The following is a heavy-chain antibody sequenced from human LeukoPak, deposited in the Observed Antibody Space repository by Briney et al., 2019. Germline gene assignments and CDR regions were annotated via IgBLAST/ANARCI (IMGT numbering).Heavy chain of an antibody. J-gene: IGHJ4*02. V-gene: IGHV4-61*05. CDR3: ARGGRADCSGGSCPFDY. CDR1: GGSISSSSYY. CDR2: IFYSGST. Sequence: SETLSLTCSVSGGSISSSSYYWGWIRQPPGKGLEWIGYIFYSGSTSYNPSLKSRVTISVDTSKNQFSLKLNSVTAADTAVYYCARGGRADCSGGSCPFDYWGQGTPVTVSS. D-gene: IGHD2-15*01.